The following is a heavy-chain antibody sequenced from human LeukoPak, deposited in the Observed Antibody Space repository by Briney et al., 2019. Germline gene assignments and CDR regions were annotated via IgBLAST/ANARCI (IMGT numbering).Heavy chain of an antibody. CDR2: ISGSGGST. V-gene: IGHV3-23*01. D-gene: IGHD3-10*01. CDR1: GFTFSSYA. CDR3: AKAPGGYYYYYMDV. Sequence: GGSLRLSCAASGFTFSSYAMGWVRQAPGKGLEWVSAISGSGGSTYYADSVKGRFTISRDNSKNTLYLQMNSLRAEDTAVYYCAKAPGGYYYYYMDVWGKGTTVTVSS. J-gene: IGHJ6*03.